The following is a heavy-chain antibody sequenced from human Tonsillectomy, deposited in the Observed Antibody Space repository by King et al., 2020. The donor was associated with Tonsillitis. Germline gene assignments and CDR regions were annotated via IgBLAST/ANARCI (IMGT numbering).Heavy chain of an antibody. CDR1: GFTFSDYA. V-gene: IGHV3-64D*06. CDR2: ISDNGGIT. J-gene: IGHJ4*02. CDR3: TTTAH. D-gene: IGHD1-14*01. Sequence: VQLVESGGGLVQPGGSLRLSCSTSGFTFSDYAMHWVRQASGKGLEYVSAISDNGGITYYADSVKGRFTISRDNSKNTLYLQMSSLSPGDTAVYYCTTTAHGGKGTLVTVSA.